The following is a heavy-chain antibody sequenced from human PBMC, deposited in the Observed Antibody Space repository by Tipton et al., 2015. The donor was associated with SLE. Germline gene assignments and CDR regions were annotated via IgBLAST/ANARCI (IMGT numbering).Heavy chain of an antibody. CDR2: IHYSGTT. Sequence: TLSLTCTVSGGSISSHYWSWIRQSPGKGLEWIGYIHYSGTTNYNPSLRGRVTVSVDTSKNQFSLHLSSVTAADTAAYYCARRGGSLENWGQGTLVTVSS. CDR3: ARRGGSLEN. D-gene: IGHD3-16*01. V-gene: IGHV4-59*08. CDR1: GGSISSHY. J-gene: IGHJ4*02.